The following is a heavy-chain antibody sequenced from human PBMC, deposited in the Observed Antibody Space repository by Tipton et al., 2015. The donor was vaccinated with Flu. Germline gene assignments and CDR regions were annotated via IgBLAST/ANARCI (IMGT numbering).Heavy chain of an antibody. CDR3: ARLHYYDSSNP. D-gene: IGHD3-22*01. Sequence: TLFLTCTVSGGSISSGGYYWSWIRQHPGKGLEWIGYIYYSGSTYYNPSLKSRVTISVDTSKNQFSLKLSSVTAADTAVYYCARLHYYDSSNPWGQGTLVTVSS. V-gene: IGHV4-31*03. CDR2: IYYSGST. CDR1: GGSISSGGYY. J-gene: IGHJ5*02.